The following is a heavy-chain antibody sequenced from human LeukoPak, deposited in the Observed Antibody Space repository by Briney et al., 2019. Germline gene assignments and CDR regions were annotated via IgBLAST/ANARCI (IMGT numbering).Heavy chain of an antibody. J-gene: IGHJ4*02. CDR2: ISYDGSNK. D-gene: IGHD3-10*01. CDR3: AKDFQTYYYGSGSYLDY. Sequence: GRSLRLSCAASGFTFSSYGMHWVRQAPGKGLEWVAVISYDGSNKYYADSVKGRFTISRDNSKNTLYLQMNSLRAEDTAVYYCAKDFQTYYYGSGSYLDYWGQGTLVTVSS. CDR1: GFTFSSYG. V-gene: IGHV3-30*18.